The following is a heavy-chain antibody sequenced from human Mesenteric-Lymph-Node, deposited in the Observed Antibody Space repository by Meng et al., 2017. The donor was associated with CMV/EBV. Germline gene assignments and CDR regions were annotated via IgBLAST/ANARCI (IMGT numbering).Heavy chain of an antibody. CDR2: INPNSGGT. Sequence: ASAKVSCKASGYSFTDYYIQWVRQGPGQGLEWMGWINPNSGGTGNAQKSQGRVTMTRDTSISTAYMEVSRLTSDDTAVYYCARNVRLPSSGDFYVMDIWGQGTTVTVSS. CDR1: GYSFTDYY. J-gene: IGHJ6*02. D-gene: IGHD3-22*01. CDR3: ARNVRLPSSGDFYVMDI. V-gene: IGHV1-2*02.